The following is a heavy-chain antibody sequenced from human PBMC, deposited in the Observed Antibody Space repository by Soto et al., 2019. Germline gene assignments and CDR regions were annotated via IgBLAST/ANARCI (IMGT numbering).Heavy chain of an antibody. CDR1: GYTFTSYA. CDR3: ARDRRVWGWLVPEYYFDY. D-gene: IGHD6-19*01. Sequence: GASVKVSCKASGYTFTSYAMHWVRQAPGQRLEWMGWINAGNGNTKYSQKFQGRVTITRDTSASTAYMELSSMRSEDTALFYCARDRRVWGWLVPEYYFDYWGQGTLVTVSS. V-gene: IGHV1-3*01. CDR2: INAGNGNT. J-gene: IGHJ4*02.